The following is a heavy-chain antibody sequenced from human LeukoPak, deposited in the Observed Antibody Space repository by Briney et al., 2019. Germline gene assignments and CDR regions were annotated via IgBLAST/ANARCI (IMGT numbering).Heavy chain of an antibody. D-gene: IGHD4-17*01. CDR3: AKSHLTTVNFGRSSDY. CDR1: GFTFSSYA. Sequence: GGSLRLSCAASGFTFSSYAMSWVRQAPGKGLEWVTAISGSGGSTYYADSVKGRFTISRDNSKNTLYLQMNSLRAEDTAVYYCAKSHLTTVNFGRSSDYWGQGTLVTVSS. J-gene: IGHJ4*02. CDR2: ISGSGGST. V-gene: IGHV3-23*01.